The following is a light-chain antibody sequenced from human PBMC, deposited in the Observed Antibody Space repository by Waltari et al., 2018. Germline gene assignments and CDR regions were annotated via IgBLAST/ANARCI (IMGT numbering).Light chain of an antibody. CDR2: DVT. V-gene: IGLV2-14*03. CDR3: SSYTTSSSRV. J-gene: IGLJ1*01. CDR1: SSDIGGYNY. Sequence: QSALTQPASMSASLGQSITISCTGTSSDIGGYNYVAWYQQHPGKAPKRMICDVTNRPSGVSNRFSGSKSGNTASLTISGLQAEDEADYYCSSYTTSSSRVFGSGTKVTVL.